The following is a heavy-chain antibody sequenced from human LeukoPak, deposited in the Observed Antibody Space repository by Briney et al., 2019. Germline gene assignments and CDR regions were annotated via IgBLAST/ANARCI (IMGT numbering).Heavy chain of an antibody. J-gene: IGHJ4*02. D-gene: IGHD4/OR15-4a*01. Sequence: GGSLRLSCAASGFTFSSYEMNWVRQTPGKGLEWVSYISSSGSTIYYADSVKGRFTISRDNAKNSLYLQMNSLRAEDTAVYYCARSGLSRFDYWGQGTLVTVSS. CDR3: ARSGLSRFDY. CDR2: ISSSGSTI. CDR1: GFTFSSYE. V-gene: IGHV3-48*03.